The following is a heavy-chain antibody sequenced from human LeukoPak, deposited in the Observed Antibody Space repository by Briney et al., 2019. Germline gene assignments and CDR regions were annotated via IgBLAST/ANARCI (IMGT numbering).Heavy chain of an antibody. Sequence: GGSLRLSCAASGFTFSSYGIHWVRQAPGKGLEWVAFIRYDGSNKYYADSVKGRFTISRDNSKNTLYLQMNSLRAEDTAVYYCAKVLIAGGWPPGAFDIWGQGTMVTVSS. CDR2: IRYDGSNK. J-gene: IGHJ3*02. CDR3: AKVLIAGGWPPGAFDI. V-gene: IGHV3-30*02. CDR1: GFTFSSYG. D-gene: IGHD6-19*01.